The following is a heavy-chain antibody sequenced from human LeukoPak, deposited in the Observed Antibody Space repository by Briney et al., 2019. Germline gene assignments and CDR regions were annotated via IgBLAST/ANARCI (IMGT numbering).Heavy chain of an antibody. CDR3: ARVDRTAYYAMDV. CDR1: GDSISNYY. D-gene: IGHD2-21*02. CDR2: IYFSGST. Sequence: PSETLSLTCTVSGDSISNYYWSWIRQPPGKGLEWIGYIYFSGSTNYSPSLKSRVTISVDTSKNQFSLRLNSVTAADTAVYYCARVDRTAYYAMDVWGQGTTVTVSS. J-gene: IGHJ6*02. V-gene: IGHV4-59*01.